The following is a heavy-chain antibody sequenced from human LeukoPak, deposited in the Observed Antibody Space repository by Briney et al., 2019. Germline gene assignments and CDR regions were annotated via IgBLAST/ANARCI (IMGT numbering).Heavy chain of an antibody. Sequence: GGSLRLSCAASGFTFSSYSMNWVRQAPGKGLEWVSSISSSGTYIYYADSVKGRFTISRDNAKNSLYLQMNSLRAEDTAMYYCARDSGYNAFDYWGQGTLVTVSS. D-gene: IGHD5-12*01. CDR2: ISSSGTYI. CDR1: GFTFSSYS. V-gene: IGHV3-21*04. J-gene: IGHJ4*02. CDR3: ARDSGYNAFDY.